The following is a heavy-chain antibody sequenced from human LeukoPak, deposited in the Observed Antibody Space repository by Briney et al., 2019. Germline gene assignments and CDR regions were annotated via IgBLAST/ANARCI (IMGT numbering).Heavy chain of an antibody. CDR2: IYTSGST. D-gene: IGHD4-17*01. CDR3: ATTTVTTSAGFDY. CDR1: GGSISSGNNH. V-gene: IGHV4-61*09. Sequence: TLSLTCTVSGGSISSGNNHWSWIRQPAGKGLEWIGHIYTSGSTNYNPSLKSRVTISVDTSKNQFSLKLSSVTAADTAVYYCATTTVTTSAGFDYWGQGTLVTVSS. J-gene: IGHJ4*02.